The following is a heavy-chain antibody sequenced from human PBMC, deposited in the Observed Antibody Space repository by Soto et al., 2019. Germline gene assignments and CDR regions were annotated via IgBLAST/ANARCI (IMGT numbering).Heavy chain of an antibody. V-gene: IGHV1-18*01. CDR3: ARGYDILTGLAYYYGMDV. Sequence: ASVKVSCKISGYTFTSYGISWVRQAPGQGLEWMGWISTHNGDTNFAQKFQGRVTLTTDTSTNTAYMDLRGLTSDDTAVYYCARGYDILTGLAYYYGMDVWGQGTTVTVSS. D-gene: IGHD3-9*01. J-gene: IGHJ6*02. CDR1: GYTFTSYG. CDR2: ISTHNGDT.